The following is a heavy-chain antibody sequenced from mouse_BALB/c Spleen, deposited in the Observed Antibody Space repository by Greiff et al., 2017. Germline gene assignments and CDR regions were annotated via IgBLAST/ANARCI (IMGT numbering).Heavy chain of an antibody. CDR3: ARCYYERWFAY. D-gene: IGHD2-4*01. Sequence: VQLKESGPELVKPGASVKMSCKASGYTFTSYVMHWVKQKPGQGLEWIGYINPYNDGTKYNEKFKGKATLTSDKSSSTAYMELSSLTSEDSAVYYCARCYYERWFAYWGQGTLVTVSA. V-gene: IGHV1-14*01. CDR1: GYTFTSYV. CDR2: INPYNDGT. J-gene: IGHJ3*01.